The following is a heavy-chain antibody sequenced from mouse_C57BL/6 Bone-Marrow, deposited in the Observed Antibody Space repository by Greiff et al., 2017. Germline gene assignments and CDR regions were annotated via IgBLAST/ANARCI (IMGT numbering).Heavy chain of an antibody. CDR1: GYTFTSYW. D-gene: IGHD2-4*01. Sequence: VKLQQPGAELVKPVSSVKLSCKASGYTFTSYWMPWVKQSPAQGLEWNGEIDPSDSYTNYNQKFKGKATLTVDTSSSTAYMQLSSLTSEDSAVYYCAYDYDKGGHYYAIDYWGQGTSVTVSS. J-gene: IGHJ4*01. CDR3: AYDYDKGGHYYAIDY. CDR2: IDPSDSYT. V-gene: IGHV1-50*01.